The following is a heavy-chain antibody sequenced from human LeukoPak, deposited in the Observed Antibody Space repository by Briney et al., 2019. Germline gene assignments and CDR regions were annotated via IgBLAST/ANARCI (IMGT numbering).Heavy chain of an antibody. CDR2: ISGSGDGT. V-gene: IGHV3-23*01. J-gene: IGHJ4*02. CDR3: AKDEPGKSWYN. Sequence: SGGSLRLSCVASGLAFSRYYMSWVCQAPGRGLEWVSSISGSGDGTFYAGSVKGRFTVSRDNSYNTLYLQMNSLRAEDTAIYYCAKDEPGKSWYNWGQGTLVTVSS. D-gene: IGHD6-13*01. CDR1: GLAFSRYY.